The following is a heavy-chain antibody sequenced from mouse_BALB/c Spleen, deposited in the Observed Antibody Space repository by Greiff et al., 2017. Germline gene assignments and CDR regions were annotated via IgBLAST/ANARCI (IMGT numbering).Heavy chain of an antibody. V-gene: IGHV6-6*02. Sequence: EVQLQQSGGGLVQPGGSMKLSCVASGFTFSNYWMNWVRQSPEKGLEWVAEIRLKSNNYATHYAESVKGRFTISRDDSKSSVYLQMNNLRAEDTGIYYCTRSPYGPYFDYWGQGTTLTVSS. CDR2: IRLKSNNYAT. J-gene: IGHJ2*01. CDR3: TRSPYGPYFDY. CDR1: GFTFSNYW. D-gene: IGHD1-1*02.